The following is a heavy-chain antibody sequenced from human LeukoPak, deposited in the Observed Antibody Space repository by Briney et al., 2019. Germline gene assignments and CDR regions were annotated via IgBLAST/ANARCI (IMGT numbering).Heavy chain of an antibody. J-gene: IGHJ4*02. V-gene: IGHV4-39*01. CDR1: GGSISSSSYY. CDR3: ARLDSSGWYYFDY. Sequence: SETLSLTCTVSGGSISSSSYYWGWIRQPPGKGLEWIGSIYYSGSTYYNPSLKSRVTISVDTSKNQFTLKLSSVTAADTAVYYCARLDSSGWYYFDYWGQGTLVTVSS. CDR2: IYYSGST. D-gene: IGHD6-19*01.